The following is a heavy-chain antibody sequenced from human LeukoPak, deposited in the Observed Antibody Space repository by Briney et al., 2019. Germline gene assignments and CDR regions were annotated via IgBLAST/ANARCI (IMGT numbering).Heavy chain of an antibody. Sequence: ASVKVSCKASGYTFTSYYMHWVRQAPGQGLEWRGIINPSGGSTSYAQRFQGRVTMTRDTSTSTVYMELSSLRSEDTAVYYCAREWAGSGSYSPYYYYMDVWGKGTTVTISS. CDR2: INPSGGST. CDR3: AREWAGSGSYSPYYYYMDV. CDR1: GYTFTSYY. V-gene: IGHV1-46*01. J-gene: IGHJ6*03. D-gene: IGHD3-10*01.